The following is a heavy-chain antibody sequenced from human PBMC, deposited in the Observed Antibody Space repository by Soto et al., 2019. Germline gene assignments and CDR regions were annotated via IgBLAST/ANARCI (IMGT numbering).Heavy chain of an antibody. CDR2: MYHSGST. CDR1: GGSISSYY. J-gene: IGHJ4*02. CDR3: AAAPRY. D-gene: IGHD6-13*01. Sequence: SETLSLTCTVSGGSISSYYWSWIRQPPGKGLEWIGYMYHSGSTYYNPSLKSRVTISIDRSKNQFSLRLTSVTAADTAVYYCAAAPRYWCQGTLVTVSS. V-gene: IGHV4-59*01.